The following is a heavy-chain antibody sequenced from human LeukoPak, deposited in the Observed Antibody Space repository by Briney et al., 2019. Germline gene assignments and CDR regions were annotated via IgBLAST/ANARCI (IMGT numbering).Heavy chain of an antibody. V-gene: IGHV1-46*01. D-gene: IGHD3-10*01. J-gene: IGHJ4*02. CDR3: ARRGSGSYVLDY. CDR2: INPSDGVI. CDR1: GYTFTRYY. Sequence: GASVKVSCKASGYTFTRYYMHWVRQAPGQGLEWMGIINPSDGVIDYAQKFQDRVTMTRDTSTGTVYMELSSLRSEDTAVYYCARRGSGSYVLDYWGQGTLVTVSS.